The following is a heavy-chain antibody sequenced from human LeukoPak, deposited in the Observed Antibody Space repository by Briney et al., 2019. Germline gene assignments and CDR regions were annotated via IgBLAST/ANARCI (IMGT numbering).Heavy chain of an antibody. D-gene: IGHD6-19*01. CDR2: TDGEGSRE. V-gene: IGHV3-7*01. CDR3: ARGSRRKDEIAVGPRHNWFDP. J-gene: IGHJ5*02. CDR1: GFTFSDSW. Sequence: GGSLRLSCVASGFTFSDSWMSWVRHVSGKGLEWVAQTDGEGSREKYVDSVKGRFTISRDNDKKSLYLEMINLTVEDTAVYYCARGSRRKDEIAVGPRHNWFDPWGQGTLVTVSS.